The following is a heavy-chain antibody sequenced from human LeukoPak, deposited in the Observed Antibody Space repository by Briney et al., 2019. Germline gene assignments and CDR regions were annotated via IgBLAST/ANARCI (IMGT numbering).Heavy chain of an antibody. Sequence: GGSLRPSCAASGFTFSSYAMSWVRQAPGKGLEGVSTISGGGDGTYYADSVKGRFTISRDNSKNTLFLQMNSLRVEDTAAYYCARGTYLVGFDLWGQGTLVTVSS. CDR3: ARGTYLVGFDL. V-gene: IGHV3-23*01. J-gene: IGHJ5*02. CDR2: ISGGGDGT. CDR1: GFTFSSYA. D-gene: IGHD2-15*01.